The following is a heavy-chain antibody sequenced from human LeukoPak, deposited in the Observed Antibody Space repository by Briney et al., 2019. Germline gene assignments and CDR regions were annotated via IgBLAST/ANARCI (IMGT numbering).Heavy chain of an antibody. J-gene: IGHJ4*02. CDR3: ARGPGYDSSGYPKYYFDY. CDR2: IYYSGST. CDR1: GGSISSYY. D-gene: IGHD3-22*01. V-gene: IGHV4-59*12. Sequence: SETLSLTCTVSGGSISSYYWSWIRQPPGKGLEWIGCIYYSGSTNYNPSLKSRVTISVDTSKNQFSLKLSSVTAADTAVYYCARGPGYDSSGYPKYYFDYWGQGTLVTVSS.